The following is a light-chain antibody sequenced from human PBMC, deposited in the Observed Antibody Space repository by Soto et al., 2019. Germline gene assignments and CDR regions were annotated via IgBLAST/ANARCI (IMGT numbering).Light chain of an antibody. Sequence: QSVLTQPPSASGTPGQRVTISCSGSSSNIGSNVVNWYQQLPGTAPKLLIYSNNQRPSGVPDRFSGSKSGTSASLAISGLQSEDETDYYCQAWGTGGVFGGGTKLTVL. CDR3: QAWGTGGV. V-gene: IGLV1-44*01. CDR2: SNN. CDR1: SSNIGSNV. J-gene: IGLJ3*02.